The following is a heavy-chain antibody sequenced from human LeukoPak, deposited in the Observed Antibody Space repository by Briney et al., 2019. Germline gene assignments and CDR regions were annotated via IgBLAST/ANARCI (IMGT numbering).Heavy chain of an antibody. D-gene: IGHD1-26*01. CDR1: GFTFSSYW. CDR3: ARVLLGATLYYFDY. Sequence: GGSLRLSCAASGFTFSSYWMSWVRQAPGKGLEWVANIKQDGSEKYYVDSVKGRFTISRDNAKNSLYLQMNSLRAEDTAVYYCARVLLGATLYYFDYWGQGTLVTVSS. CDR2: IKQDGSEK. V-gene: IGHV3-7*03. J-gene: IGHJ4*02.